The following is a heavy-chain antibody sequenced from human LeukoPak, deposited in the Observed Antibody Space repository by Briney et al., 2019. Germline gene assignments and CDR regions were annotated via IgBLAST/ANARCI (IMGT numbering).Heavy chain of an antibody. D-gene: IGHD2-15*01. V-gene: IGHV4-30-4*01. J-gene: IGHJ6*02. CDR3: ARDVVVVAANGLDYYYGMDV. CDR2: IYYSGST. Sequence: SETLSLTCTVSGGSISSGDYYWSWIRQPPGKGLEWIGYIYYSGSTYYNPSLKSRVTISVDTSKNQFSLKLSSVTAADTAVYYCARDVVVVAANGLDYYYGMDVWGQGTTVTVSS. CDR1: GGSISSGDYY.